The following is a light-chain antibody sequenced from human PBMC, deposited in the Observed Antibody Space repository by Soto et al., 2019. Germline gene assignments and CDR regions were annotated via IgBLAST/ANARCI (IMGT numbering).Light chain of an antibody. CDR1: QSLLHRNGHNY. CDR2: LGF. CDR3: EQALQAPDT. J-gene: IGKJ2*01. V-gene: IGKV2-28*01. Sequence: EIVMTQSPPSLPVTPGEPASISCRSSQSLLHRNGHNYLDWYLQRPGQPPQLLIYLGFNRASGVPDSFSGSGSGTGFTLKISRVEAEDFGVYYCEQALQAPDTFGQGTKLEI.